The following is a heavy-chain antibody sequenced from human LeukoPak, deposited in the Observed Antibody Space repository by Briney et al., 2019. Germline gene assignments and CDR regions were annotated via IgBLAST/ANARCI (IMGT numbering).Heavy chain of an antibody. Sequence: SVKVSCKASGGTFSSYAISWVRQAPGQGLEWMGRSIPILGIANYAQKFQGRVTITADKSTSTAYMELSSLRSEDTDVYYCARGSGRHKYYFDYWGQGTLVTVSS. CDR2: SIPILGIA. CDR3: ARGSGRHKYYFDY. D-gene: IGHD1-26*01. V-gene: IGHV1-69*04. J-gene: IGHJ4*02. CDR1: GGTFSSYA.